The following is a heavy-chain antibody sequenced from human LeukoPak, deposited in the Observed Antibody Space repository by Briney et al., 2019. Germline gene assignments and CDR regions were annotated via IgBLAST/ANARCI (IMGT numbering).Heavy chain of an antibody. Sequence: ASVKVSCKASGYTFSVYHTHWVRQAPGQGLEWMGWINPNSGGTNYAQNLQGRVTMTRDTSISTAYMELSSLRSDDTAVYYCGLVTSGNWWFDPWGQGTLVTVSS. D-gene: IGHD2-21*02. CDR3: GLVTSGNWWFDP. V-gene: IGHV1-2*02. CDR2: INPNSGGT. CDR1: GYTFSVYH. J-gene: IGHJ5*02.